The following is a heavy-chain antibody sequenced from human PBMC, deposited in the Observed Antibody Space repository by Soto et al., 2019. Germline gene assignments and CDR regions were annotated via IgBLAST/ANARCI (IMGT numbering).Heavy chain of an antibody. CDR3: ARVPYYYDSSGYSYWYFDL. CDR1: GFTFSSYW. D-gene: IGHD3-22*01. J-gene: IGHJ2*01. Sequence: SGGSLRLSCVASGFTFSSYWMSWVRQAPGKGLEWVANIKQDGSEKYYVDSVKGRFTISRDNAKNSLYLQMNSLRAEDTAVYYCARVPYYYDSSGYSYWYFDLWGRGTLVTVSS. CDR2: IKQDGSEK. V-gene: IGHV3-7*03.